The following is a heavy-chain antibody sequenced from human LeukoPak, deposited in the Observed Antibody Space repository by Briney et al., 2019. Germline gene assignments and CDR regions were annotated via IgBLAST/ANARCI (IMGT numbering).Heavy chain of an antibody. J-gene: IGHJ4*02. CDR1: GYTFTSYY. D-gene: IGHD1-20*01. CDR2: INPNSGGT. CDR3: ARDYSSITGTTHNFDY. V-gene: IGHV1-2*02. Sequence: ASVKVSCKASGYTFTSYYMHWVRQAPGQGLEWMGWINPNSGGTNYAQKFQGRVTMTRDTSISTAYMELSRLRSDDTAVYYCARDYSSITGTTHNFDYWGQGTLVTVSS.